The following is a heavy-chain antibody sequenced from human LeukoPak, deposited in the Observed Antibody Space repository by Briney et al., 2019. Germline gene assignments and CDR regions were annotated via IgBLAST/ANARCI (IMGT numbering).Heavy chain of an antibody. Sequence: GGSLRLSCAASGFTFSSYAMSWVRQAPGKGLEWVSAISGSGGSTYYADSVKGRFTIPRDNSKNTLYLQMNSLRAEDTAVYYCAKFIVVVPAATDYYFDYWGQGTLVTVSS. V-gene: IGHV3-23*01. J-gene: IGHJ4*02. D-gene: IGHD2-2*01. CDR1: GFTFSSYA. CDR3: AKFIVVVPAATDYYFDY. CDR2: ISGSGGST.